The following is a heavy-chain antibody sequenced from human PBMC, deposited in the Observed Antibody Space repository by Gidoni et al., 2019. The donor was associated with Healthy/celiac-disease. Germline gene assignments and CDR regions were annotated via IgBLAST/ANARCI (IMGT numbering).Heavy chain of an antibody. J-gene: IGHJ6*03. CDR1: GGSFSGYY. CDR3: ARGRNVPNGPYGSGSYYRYYYYYMDV. D-gene: IGHD3-10*01. V-gene: IGHV4-34*01. Sequence: QVQLQQWGAGLLKPSETLSLTCAVYGGSFSGYYWSWIRQPPGKGLEWIGEINHSGSTNYNPSLKSRVTISVDTSKNQFSLKLSSVTAADTAVYYCARGRNVPNGPYGSGSYYRYYYYYMDVWGKGTTVTVSS. CDR2: INHSGST.